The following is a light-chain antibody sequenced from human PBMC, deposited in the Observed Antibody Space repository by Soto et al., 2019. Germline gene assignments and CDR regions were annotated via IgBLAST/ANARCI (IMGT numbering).Light chain of an antibody. CDR3: QQYNNWPET. J-gene: IGKJ1*01. CDR2: AAS. V-gene: IGKV3D-15*01. CDR1: QSIGKSY. Sequence: VFTQSPGTVSLSPVESATLSCRASQSIGKSYLAWYQQKPGQAPRLLIYAASSRATGIPARFSGSGSGTEFTLTISSLQSEDFAVYYCQQYNNWPETLGQGTKVDIK.